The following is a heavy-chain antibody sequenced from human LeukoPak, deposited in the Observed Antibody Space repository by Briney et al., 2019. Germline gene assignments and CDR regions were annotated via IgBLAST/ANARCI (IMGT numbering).Heavy chain of an antibody. CDR3: ARLLVHQEGGLGPYYYGMDV. D-gene: IGHD3-3*01. V-gene: IGHV5-51*01. J-gene: IGHJ6*02. Sequence: GESLKISCKGSGYSFTSYWIGWVRQMPGKGLECMGIIYPGDSDTRYSPSFQGQVTISADKSISTAYLQWSSLKASDTAMYYCARLLVHQEGGLGPYYYGMDVWGQGTTVTVSS. CDR1: GYSFTSYW. CDR2: IYPGDSDT.